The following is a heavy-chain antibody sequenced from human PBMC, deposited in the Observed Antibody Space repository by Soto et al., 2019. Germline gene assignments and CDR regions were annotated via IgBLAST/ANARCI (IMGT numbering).Heavy chain of an antibody. Sequence: KVAGRASGGPLISYARSCVRQSPGQGLEWMGGIIPIFGTANYAQKFQGRVTITADESTSTAYMELSSLRSEDTAVYYCARGPFPPYSSGWSSGYYYGMDVWGQRTTVTVSS. V-gene: IGHV1-69*01. CDR1: GGPLISYA. J-gene: IGHJ6*02. CDR2: IIPIFGTA. CDR3: ARGPFPPYSSGWSSGYYYGMDV. D-gene: IGHD6-19*01.